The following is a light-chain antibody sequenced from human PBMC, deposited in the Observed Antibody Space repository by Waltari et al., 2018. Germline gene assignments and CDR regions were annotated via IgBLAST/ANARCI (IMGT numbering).Light chain of an antibody. V-gene: IGLV3-21*04. CDR3: QVWDSSSDHRGV. CDR2: YDT. Sequence: SFVLTQPPSVSVAPGQTARITCGGNNIGNKNVHWYQQKPGQAPVLVIYYDTDRPSGIPERFSGSNSGNTATLTITRVEAGDEADYYCQVWDSSSDHRGVFGGGTKLTVL. CDR1: NIGNKN. J-gene: IGLJ3*02.